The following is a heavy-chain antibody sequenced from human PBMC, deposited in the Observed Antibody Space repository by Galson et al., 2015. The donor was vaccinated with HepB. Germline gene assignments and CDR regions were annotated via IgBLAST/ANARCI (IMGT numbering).Heavy chain of an antibody. CDR3: ASPFCIDSNCYPLWH. V-gene: IGHV3-53*01. Sequence: SLRLSCAASGFIVKSSYMSWVRQAPGKGLQWVSTIYSGGHGYYTDSVKGRFSISRDTNKNTIFLQMNNLGADDTAVYYCASPFCIDSNCYPLWHWGEGTTVTVSS. CDR1: GFIVKSSY. J-gene: IGHJ6*04. D-gene: IGHD2-21*01. CDR2: IYSGGHG.